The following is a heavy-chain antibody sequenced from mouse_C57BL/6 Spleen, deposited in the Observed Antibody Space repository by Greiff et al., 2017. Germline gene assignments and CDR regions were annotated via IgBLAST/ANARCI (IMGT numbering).Heavy chain of an antibody. CDR3: ANGGYDGYYGYAMDY. Sequence: QVQRVQPGGELVKPGASVKVSCKASGYTFTSYWMHWVKQSPGQGLEWVGRIHPSDSDTNYNQKFKGKATLTVDKSSSTVYMQLSSLTSEDAAVYYCANGGYDGYYGYAMDYWGQGTSVTVSS. J-gene: IGHJ4*01. CDR2: IHPSDSDT. CDR1: GYTFTSYW. D-gene: IGHD2-3*01. V-gene: IGHV1-74*01.